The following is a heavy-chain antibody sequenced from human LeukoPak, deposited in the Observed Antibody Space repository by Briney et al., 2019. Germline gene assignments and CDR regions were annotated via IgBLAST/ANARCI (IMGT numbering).Heavy chain of an antibody. CDR2: IKQDGSEK. Sequence: GGSLRLSCAASGFTFSRHWMSWVRQAPGKGLEWVANIKQDGSEKYYVDSVKGRFTISRDNAKNSLYLQMNSLRAEDTAVYYCARAHYGDPYPNDYWGQGTLVTVSS. CDR3: ARAHYGDPYPNDY. D-gene: IGHD4-17*01. V-gene: IGHV3-7*01. CDR1: GFTFSRHW. J-gene: IGHJ4*02.